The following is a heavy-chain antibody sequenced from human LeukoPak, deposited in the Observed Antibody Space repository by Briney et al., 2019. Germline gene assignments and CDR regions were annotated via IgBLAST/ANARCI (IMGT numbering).Heavy chain of an antibody. CDR2: IYSGGTI. D-gene: IGHD1-14*01. J-gene: IGHJ4*02. CDR3: ASGLPPGIIDY. V-gene: IGHV3-53*01. Sequence: GGSLRLSCAASGFTVSSNHNHMSWVRQAPGEGLEWVSVIYSGGTIFYADSVKGRFTISRDDSKNTLYLQMNSLRAEDTAVYYCASGLPPGIIDYWGQGTLVTVSS. CDR1: GFTVSSNH.